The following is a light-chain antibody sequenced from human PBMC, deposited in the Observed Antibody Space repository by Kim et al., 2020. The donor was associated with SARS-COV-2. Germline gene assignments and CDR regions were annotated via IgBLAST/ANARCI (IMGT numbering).Light chain of an antibody. CDR1: SSDVGRYNF. Sequence: QSALTQPASVSGSPGQSITISCTGTSSDVGRYNFVSWYQQHPGKVPKLIIYDVSKRPSGVSNRFSGSKSGNTASLTISGLQAEDEADYYCSSYTSSITSIFGGGTQLTVL. CDR2: DVS. CDR3: SSYTSSITSI. V-gene: IGLV2-14*03. J-gene: IGLJ2*01.